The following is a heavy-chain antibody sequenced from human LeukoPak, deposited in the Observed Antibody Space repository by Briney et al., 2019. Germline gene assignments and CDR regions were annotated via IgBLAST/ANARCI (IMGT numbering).Heavy chain of an antibody. D-gene: IGHD1-1*01. V-gene: IGHV5-51*01. Sequence: GESLKISCRGSGYSFATYWIGWVRQMPGKGLEWMGIIYPADSDTRYSPSFQGQVTISADKSISTAYLQWSSLKASDTAMYYCAKFLSTGSTYWFDTWGQGTLVTVSS. J-gene: IGHJ5*02. CDR1: GYSFATYW. CDR2: IYPADSDT. CDR3: AKFLSTGSTYWFDT.